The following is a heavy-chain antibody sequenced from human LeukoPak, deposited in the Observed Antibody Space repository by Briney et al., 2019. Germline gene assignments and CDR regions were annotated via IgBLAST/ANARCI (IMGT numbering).Heavy chain of an antibody. CDR1: GGSISSYY. CDR2: IYYSGST. D-gene: IGHD2-2*02. V-gene: IGHV4-59*12. J-gene: IGHJ4*02. CDR3: ARGPPTVDCSSTSCYRRYFDY. Sequence: SETLSLTCTVSGGSISSYYWSWIRQPPGKGLEWIGYIYYSGSTNYNPSLKSRVTTSVDTSKNQFSLKLSSVTAADTAVYYCARGPPTVDCSSTSCYRRYFDYWGQGTLVTVSS.